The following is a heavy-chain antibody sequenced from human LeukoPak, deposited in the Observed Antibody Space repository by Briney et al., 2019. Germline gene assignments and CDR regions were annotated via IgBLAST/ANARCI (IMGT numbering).Heavy chain of an antibody. CDR2: IYHNGNT. V-gene: IGHV4-39*01. D-gene: IGHD2/OR15-2a*01. Sequence: SETLSLTCSASGVSISSGSYYWGWIRQPPGMGLEWIGIIYHNGNTNYNPSLKSRVTISADTSRNQFSLRMDSVTAADTAVYYCARPWDSTGLYFYYYMDVWGEGTTVTVSS. CDR1: GVSISSGSYY. J-gene: IGHJ6*03. CDR3: ARPWDSTGLYFYYYMDV.